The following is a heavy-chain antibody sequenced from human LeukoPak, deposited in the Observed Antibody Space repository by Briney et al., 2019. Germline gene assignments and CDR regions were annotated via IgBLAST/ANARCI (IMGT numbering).Heavy chain of an antibody. Sequence: PGGSLRLSCAASGFTFSSYSMNWVRQAPGKGLEWVSSISTSSSYIHYADSVKGRFTISRDNAKKSLYLQMNSLRAEDTAVYYCARDLRYCSSTNCYLVYFDYWGQGTLVTVSS. CDR3: ARDLRYCSSTNCYLVYFDY. D-gene: IGHD2-2*01. J-gene: IGHJ4*02. V-gene: IGHV3-21*01. CDR2: ISTSSSYI. CDR1: GFTFSSYS.